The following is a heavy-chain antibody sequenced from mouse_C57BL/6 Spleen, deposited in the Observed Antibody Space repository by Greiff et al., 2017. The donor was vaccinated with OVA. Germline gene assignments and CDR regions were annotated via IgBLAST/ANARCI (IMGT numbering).Heavy chain of an antibody. V-gene: IGHV1-81*01. D-gene: IGHD1-1*02. CDR3: AGKEGGGFDY. CDR2: IYPRSGNT. CDR1: GYTFTSYG. Sequence: SGAELARPGASVKLSCKASGYTFTSYGIRWVKQRPGQGLEWIGEIYPRSGNTYYNEKFKGKATLTADKSSSTAYMKLRSLTSEDSAVYICAGKEGGGFDYWGQGTTLTVSS. J-gene: IGHJ2*01.